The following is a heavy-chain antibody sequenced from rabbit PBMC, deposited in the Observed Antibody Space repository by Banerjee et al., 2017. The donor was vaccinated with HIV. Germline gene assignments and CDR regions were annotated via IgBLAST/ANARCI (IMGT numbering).Heavy chain of an antibody. Sequence: QSLEESGGDLVKPGASLTLTCTASGFDFSSNAMCWVRQAPGKGLELIACIISSSGNTVYATWAKGRFTISRTSSTTVALQMTSLTAADTATYFCARDLAGVIGWNFNLWGPGTLVTVS. J-gene: IGHJ4*01. V-gene: IGHV1S40*01. CDR3: ARDLAGVIGWNFNL. D-gene: IGHD4-1*01. CDR2: IISSSGNT. CDR1: GFDFSSNA.